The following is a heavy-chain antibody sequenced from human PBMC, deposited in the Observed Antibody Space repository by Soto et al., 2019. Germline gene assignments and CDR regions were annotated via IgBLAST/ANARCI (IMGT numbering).Heavy chain of an antibody. D-gene: IGHD1-7*01. J-gene: IGHJ4*02. CDR3: ARPLENWNSYLDY. CDR2: INAGNGNT. V-gene: IGHV1-3*01. Sequence: QVQLVQSGAEVKKPGASVKVSCKASGYTFTSYAMHWVRQAPGQRLEWMGWINAGNGNTEYSQKFQGRVTITRDTSASTAYMELSSLRSEDTAVYYCARPLENWNSYLDYWGQGTLVTVSS. CDR1: GYTFTSYA.